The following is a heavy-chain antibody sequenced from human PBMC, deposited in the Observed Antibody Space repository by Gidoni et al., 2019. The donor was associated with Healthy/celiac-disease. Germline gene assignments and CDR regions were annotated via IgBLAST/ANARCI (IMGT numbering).Heavy chain of an antibody. CDR2: ISISGSTI. V-gene: IGHV3-11*01. CDR3: ARGYSSGWLFDY. D-gene: IGHD6-19*01. Sequence: QVQLVSSGGGLVKPGGSLRLSCAASGFTFSDCYMSWIRQAPGKGLEWVSYISISGSTIYYADSVKGRCTISRDNAKNSLYLQMNSLRAEETAVYYCARGYSSGWLFDYWGQGTLVTVSS. CDR1: GFTFSDCY. J-gene: IGHJ4*02.